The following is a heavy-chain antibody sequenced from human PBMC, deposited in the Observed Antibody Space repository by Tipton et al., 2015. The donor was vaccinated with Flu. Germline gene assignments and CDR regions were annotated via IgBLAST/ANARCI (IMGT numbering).Heavy chain of an antibody. CDR3: VRLFRGTYHIDY. J-gene: IGHJ4*02. Sequence: QLVQSGAEVEKPGASVKVSCKASGYTFTGHYMHWVRQAPGQGPEWMGWINPDSGDTKYAQNFQGRVTMTRDTSISTAYMELNRLTSDDTAVYYCVRLFRGTYHIDYWGQGTLVTVSS. D-gene: IGHD1-26*01. CDR1: GYTFTGHY. V-gene: IGHV1-2*02. CDR2: INPDSGDT.